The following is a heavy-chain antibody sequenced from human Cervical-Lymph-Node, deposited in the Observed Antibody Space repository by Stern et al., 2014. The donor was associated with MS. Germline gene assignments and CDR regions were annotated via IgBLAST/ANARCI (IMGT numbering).Heavy chain of an antibody. D-gene: IGHD2-21*02. CDR3: ARVAYCGGDCSAFDS. CDR1: GGSMASSTGGYF. V-gene: IGHV4-31*11. J-gene: IGHJ4*02. Sequence: VQLEESGPGLVKPSQTLSLICAVSGGSMASSTGGYFWSWIRQPPGKGLEWIGFIYYSGSPYYNPSLKRRTTISVDTSKNQVSLRLTSMTAADTAVYYCARVAYCGGDCSAFDSWGQGTLVTVSS. CDR2: IYYSGSP.